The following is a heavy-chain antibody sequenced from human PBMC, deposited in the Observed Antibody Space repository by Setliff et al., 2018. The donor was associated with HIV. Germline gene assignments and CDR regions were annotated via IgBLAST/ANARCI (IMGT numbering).Heavy chain of an antibody. V-gene: IGHV3-48*04. CDR2: ISASGSSI. D-gene: IGHD3-22*01. Sequence: GGSLRLSCAASGLTFNTYRMNWVRQTPGKGLEWVSFISASGSSIFYADSVKGRFTISRDNSKNTLYLQMYSLRAEDTAVYYCAKTPINPSDTSGYKTGDNALDIWGQETMVTVSS. CDR1: GLTFNTYR. CDR3: AKTPINPSDTSGYKTGDNALDI. J-gene: IGHJ3*02.